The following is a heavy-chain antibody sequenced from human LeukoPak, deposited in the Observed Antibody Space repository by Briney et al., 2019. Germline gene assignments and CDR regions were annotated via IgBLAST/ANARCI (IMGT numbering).Heavy chain of an antibody. J-gene: IGHJ4*02. D-gene: IGHD6-6*01. CDR2: ISAYNGNT. V-gene: IGHV1-18*01. CDR1: GYSFTSYG. CDR3: ARDRYLEYSSSFDY. Sequence: ASVKVSCKASGYSFTSYGISWVRQAPGQGLEWMGWISAYNGNTNYAQKLQGRVTMTTDTSTSTAYMELRSLRSDDTAVYYCARDRYLEYSSSFDYWGQGTLVTVSS.